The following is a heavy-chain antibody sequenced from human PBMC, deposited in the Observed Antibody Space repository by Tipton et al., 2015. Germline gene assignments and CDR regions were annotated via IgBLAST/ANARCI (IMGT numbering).Heavy chain of an antibody. J-gene: IGHJ5*02. V-gene: IGHV4-59*01. CDR3: ARRSTASGPPGRFDP. Sequence: GLVKPSETLSLTCTVSGGSFSDYYWSWIRQSPGEGLEWIGYIYYSGSTNYNPSLRSRVAMSMDTSKNQFSLKLSSVTAADTAVYYCARRSTASGPPGRFDPWGQGTLVTVSS. CDR1: GGSFSDYY. D-gene: IGHD5-12*01. CDR2: IYYSGST.